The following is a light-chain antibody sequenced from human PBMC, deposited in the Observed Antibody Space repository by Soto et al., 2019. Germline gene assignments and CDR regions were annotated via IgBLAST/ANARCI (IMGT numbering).Light chain of an antibody. CDR3: QQYNTYPYT. J-gene: IGKJ2*01. V-gene: IGKV1-5*01. Sequence: DIEMTQSPSTLSASVADRVTMTCRASQSIGRWLARYQQKPGKAPDLLIYDASTLEGGVPSRFSGSGSGTEFTLTISSLQPDDFAAYYCQQYNTYPYTFGQGTKLEIK. CDR2: DAS. CDR1: QSIGRW.